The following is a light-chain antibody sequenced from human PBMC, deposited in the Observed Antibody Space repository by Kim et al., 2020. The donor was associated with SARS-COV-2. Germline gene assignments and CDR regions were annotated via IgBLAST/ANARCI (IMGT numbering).Light chain of an antibody. CDR3: LQGTHWPKT. V-gene: IGKV2-30*01. CDR2: QVS. Sequence: DVVMTQSPLSLAVTLGQPASISCRSSQSLVNRDGNTYLNWLQQRPGQSPRRLIYQVSKRDSGVPDRFSGSGSGTNFTLKISGVEAVDVGVYYCLQGTHWPKTFGQGTKLEI. J-gene: IGKJ2*01. CDR1: QSLVNRDGNTY.